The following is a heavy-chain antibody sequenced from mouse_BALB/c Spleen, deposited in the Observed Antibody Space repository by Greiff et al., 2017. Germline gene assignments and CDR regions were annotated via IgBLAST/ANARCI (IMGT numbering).Heavy chain of an antibody. CDR2: IDPSDSYT. CDR1: GYTFTSYW. J-gene: IGHJ4*01. CDR3: ARGDGNFYAMDY. D-gene: IGHD2-1*01. Sequence: VQLQQPGAELVKPGASVKLSCKASGYTFTSYWMHWVKQRPGQGLEWIGEIDPSDSYTNYNQKFKGKATLTVDKSSSTAYMQLSSLTSEDSAVYYCARGDGNFYAMDYWGQGTSVTVSS. V-gene: IGHV1-69*02.